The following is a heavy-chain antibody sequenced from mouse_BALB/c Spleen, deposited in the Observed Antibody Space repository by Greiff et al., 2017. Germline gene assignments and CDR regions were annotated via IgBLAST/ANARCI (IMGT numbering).Heavy chain of an antibody. CDR1: GFTFTDYY. Sequence: EVNVVESGGGLVQPGGSLRLSCATSGFTFTDYYMSWVRQPPGKALEWLGFIRNKANGYTTEYSASVKGRFTISRDNSQSILYLQMNTLRAEDSATYYCARESDYWGQGTTVTVSA. CDR2: IRNKANGYTT. V-gene: IGHV7-3*02. CDR3: ARESDY. J-gene: IGHJ2*01.